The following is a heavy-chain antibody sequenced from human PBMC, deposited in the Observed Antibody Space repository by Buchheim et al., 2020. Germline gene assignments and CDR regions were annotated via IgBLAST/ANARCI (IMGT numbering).Heavy chain of an antibody. Sequence: EVQLVESGGGLVQPGGSLRLSCAASGFTFSSYEMNWVRQAPGKGLEWVSYISSSGSTIYYADSVKGRFTISRDNAKNSLYLQINSLRAEDTVFYYCAGEQYSGGWSSYYYYYCYMDVGGKGTT. D-gene: IGHD6-19*01. V-gene: IGHV3-48*03. CDR1: GFTFSSYE. CDR3: AGEQYSGGWSSYYYYYCYMDV. CDR2: ISSSGSTI. J-gene: IGHJ6*03.